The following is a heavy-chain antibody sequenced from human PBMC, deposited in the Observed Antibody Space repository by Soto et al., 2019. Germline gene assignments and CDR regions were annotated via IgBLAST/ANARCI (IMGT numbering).Heavy chain of an antibody. V-gene: IGHV1-24*01. J-gene: IGHJ6*02. D-gene: IGHD6-6*01. CDR3: ATAKLGAAPHYYYYYGMDV. CDR2: FDPEKGET. Sequence: ASVKVSCKVSGYTLTELSMHWVRQAPGKGLEWMGGFDPEKGETIYAQKFQGRVTMTDDTSTDTDYMELSSLRSEDTAVYYCATAKLGAAPHYYYYYGMDVWGQGTTVTVSS. CDR1: GYTLTELS.